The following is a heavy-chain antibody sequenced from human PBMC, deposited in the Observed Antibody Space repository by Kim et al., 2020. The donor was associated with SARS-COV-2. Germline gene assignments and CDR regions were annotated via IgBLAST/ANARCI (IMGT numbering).Heavy chain of an antibody. D-gene: IGHD5-12*01. J-gene: IGHJ4*02. V-gene: IGHV4-34*01. CDR2: INQSGST. CDR1: GGSSGVYY. CDR3: ARDDWLRDRRTDY. Sequence: SETLYLTCAVYGGSSGVYYWGWVRQPPGKGLEWIGEINQSGSTDYNPSLKSRVTISVDTSKNQLSLKLNSVTAADTAVYYCARDDWLRDRRTDYWGQGTLVIVSS.